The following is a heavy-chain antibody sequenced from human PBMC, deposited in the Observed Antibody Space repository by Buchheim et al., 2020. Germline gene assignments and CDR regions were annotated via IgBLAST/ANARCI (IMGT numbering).Heavy chain of an antibody. V-gene: IGHV4-59*08. CDR1: GGSISSYY. J-gene: IGHJ4*02. Sequence: QVQLQESGPRLVKPSATLSLTCTVSGGSISSYYWSWIRQPPGKGLEWIGYIYYSGSTNYNPSLKSRVTISVDTSKNQFSLKLSSVTAADTAVYYCARHYIGYSVALFHYWGQGTL. D-gene: IGHD2-15*01. CDR3: ARHYIGYSVALFHY. CDR2: IYYSGST.